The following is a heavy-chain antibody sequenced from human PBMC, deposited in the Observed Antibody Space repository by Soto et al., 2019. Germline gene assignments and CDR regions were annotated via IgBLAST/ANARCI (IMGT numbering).Heavy chain of an antibody. CDR3: AGGTSGSDYPSGY. D-gene: IGHD1-26*01. Sequence: EVQLVESGGGLVKPGGSLRLSCAASGFTFSSYSMNWVRQATGKGLEWVSSISSSSSYIYYVDSVKGRFTISRDNAKNSLYLQMKSLRAEDTAVYYCAGGTSGSDYPSGYWGQGTLVTVSS. CDR2: ISSSSSYI. J-gene: IGHJ4*02. CDR1: GFTFSSYS. V-gene: IGHV3-21*01.